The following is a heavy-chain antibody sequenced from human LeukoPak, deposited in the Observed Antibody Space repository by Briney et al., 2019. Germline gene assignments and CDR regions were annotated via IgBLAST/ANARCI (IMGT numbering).Heavy chain of an antibody. D-gene: IGHD6-19*01. Sequence: GGSLRLSCTASKLTFSSYHMHWVRQAPGEGRGWVSSISSSGSYVHYIDSVKGRFTISKDDAQNSLFLQMNSLRAEDTAVYYCARQTQSSGLEYWGQGTLVTVSS. CDR1: KLTFSSYH. CDR3: ARQTQSSGLEY. CDR2: ISSSGSYV. J-gene: IGHJ4*02. V-gene: IGHV3-21*06.